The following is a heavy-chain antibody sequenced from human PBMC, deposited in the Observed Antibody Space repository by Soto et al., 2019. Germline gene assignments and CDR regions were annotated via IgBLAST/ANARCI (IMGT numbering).Heavy chain of an antibody. CDR2: ISYDGSNK. Sequence: QVQLVESGGGVVQPGRSLRLSCAASGFTFSSYGMHWVRQAPGKGLECVAVISYDGSNKYYVDSVKGRFTISRDNSKNTLYLEMNRLRAEDTAVYYCAKAPPAGRYFDWLSPGDWGHGTLVTVSS. D-gene: IGHD3-9*01. CDR3: AKAPPAGRYFDWLSPGD. CDR1: GFTFSSYG. J-gene: IGHJ4*01. V-gene: IGHV3-30*18.